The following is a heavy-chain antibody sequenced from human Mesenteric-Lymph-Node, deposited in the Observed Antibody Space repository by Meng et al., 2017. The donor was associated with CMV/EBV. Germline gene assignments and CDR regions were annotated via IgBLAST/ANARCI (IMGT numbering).Heavy chain of an antibody. CDR3: AKGFGSNWHYFDY. J-gene: IGHJ4*02. V-gene: IGHV3-33*06. CDR2: IWYDGSNK. D-gene: IGHD6-13*01. Sequence: GESLKISCAASGFTFSNSDMNWVRQAPGKGLEWVALIWYDGSNKKYADSVKGRFTISRDNSKNTLYLQMNSLRAEDTAVYYCAKGFGSNWHYFDYWGQGTLVTVSS. CDR1: GFTFSNSD.